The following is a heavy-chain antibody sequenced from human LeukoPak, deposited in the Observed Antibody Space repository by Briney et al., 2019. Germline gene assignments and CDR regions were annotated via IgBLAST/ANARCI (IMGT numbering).Heavy chain of an antibody. V-gene: IGHV1-2*06. CDR3: AREGFMSNWFDP. D-gene: IGHD3-16*01. J-gene: IGHJ5*02. CDR2: INPNCGGT. Sequence: ASVKVSCKASGYTFTGYYMHWVRQAPGQGLEWMGRINPNCGGTNYAQKFQGRVTMTRDTSISTAYMELSRLRSDDTAVYYCAREGFMSNWFDPWGQGTLVTVSS. CDR1: GYTFTGYY.